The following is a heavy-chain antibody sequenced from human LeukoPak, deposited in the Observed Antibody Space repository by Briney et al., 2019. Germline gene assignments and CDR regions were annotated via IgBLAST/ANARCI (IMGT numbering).Heavy chain of an antibody. Sequence: PGGSLRLSCAASGFTFSSYSMNWVRQAPGKGLEWVSSISSSSSYIYYADSVKGRFTISRDNSKNTLYLQMGSLRAEDMAVYYCARGEGYYDSSGPFDYWGQGTLVTVSS. CDR2: ISSSSSYI. V-gene: IGHV3-21*01. J-gene: IGHJ4*02. CDR3: ARGEGYYDSSGPFDY. CDR1: GFTFSSYS. D-gene: IGHD3-22*01.